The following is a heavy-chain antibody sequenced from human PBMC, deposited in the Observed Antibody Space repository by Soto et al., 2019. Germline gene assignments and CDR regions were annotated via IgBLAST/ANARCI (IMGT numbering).Heavy chain of an antibody. J-gene: IGHJ5*02. V-gene: IGHV1-69*02. CDR3: ARLYCSSTSCYSPNWCDP. D-gene: IGHD2-2*01. CDR1: GGTFSSYT. Sequence: QVQLVQSGAEVKKPGSSVKVSCKASGGTFSSYTISWVRQAPGQGLEWMGRIIPILGIANYAQKFQGRVTITADKSTSTAYMELSSLRSEDTAVYYCARLYCSSTSCYSPNWCDPWGQGTLVTVSS. CDR2: IIPILGIA.